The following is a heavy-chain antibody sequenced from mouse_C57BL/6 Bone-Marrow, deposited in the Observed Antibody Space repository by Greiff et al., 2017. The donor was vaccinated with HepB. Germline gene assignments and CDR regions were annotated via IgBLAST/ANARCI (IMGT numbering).Heavy chain of an antibody. V-gene: IGHV1-80*01. D-gene: IGHD1-1*01. CDR1: GYAFSSYW. Sequence: VQLQQSGAELVKPGASVKISCKASGYAFSSYWMNWVKQRPGKGLEWIGQIYPGDGDTNYNGKFKGKATLTADKSSSTAYMQLSSLTSEDSAVYFCARHEGIVATYWYFDVWGTGTTVTVSS. CDR2: IYPGDGDT. J-gene: IGHJ1*03. CDR3: ARHEGIVATYWYFDV.